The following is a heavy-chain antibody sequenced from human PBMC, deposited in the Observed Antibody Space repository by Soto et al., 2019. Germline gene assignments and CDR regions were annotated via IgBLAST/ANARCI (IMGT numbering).Heavy chain of an antibody. D-gene: IGHD3-16*01. J-gene: IGHJ6*02. CDR1: GGSISSSSYY. CDR2: IYYSGYT. Sequence: SETLSLTCTVSGGSISSSSYYWGWIRQPPGKGLEWIGSIYYSGYTYYNPSLKSRVTISVDTSKNQFSLKMSSVTAADTAVYYCARHNGPLYVGYYYDMDVWGQGTTVTVSS. CDR3: ARHNGPLYVGYYYDMDV. V-gene: IGHV4-39*01.